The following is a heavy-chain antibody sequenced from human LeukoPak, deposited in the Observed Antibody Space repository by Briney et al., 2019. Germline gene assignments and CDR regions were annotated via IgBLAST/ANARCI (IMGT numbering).Heavy chain of an antibody. V-gene: IGHV4-34*01. J-gene: IGHJ4*02. D-gene: IGHD2-21*01. CDR2: VNYRGDG. Sequence: SETLSLTCDVYNASFGPYYWSWLRQSPGKGLEYIGEVNYRGDGNYNPSLNSRASISIDTSKKQFSLRLTSVTAADTAMYYCARETSLHIFDSWGQGTLVTVSS. CDR1: NASFGPYY. CDR3: ARETSLHIFDS.